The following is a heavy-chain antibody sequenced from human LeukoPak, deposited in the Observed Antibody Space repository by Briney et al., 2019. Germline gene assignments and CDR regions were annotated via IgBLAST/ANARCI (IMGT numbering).Heavy chain of an antibody. CDR3: ARETEGWFGELLPSYYFDY. CDR1: GFTFSNYW. J-gene: IGHJ4*02. D-gene: IGHD3-10*01. V-gene: IGHV3-7*01. CDR2: IKEDGSEK. Sequence: LSGGSLRLSCAASGFTFSNYWMSWVRQAPGKGLEWVANIKEDGSEKYYVDSVKGRFTISRDNAKNSLYLQMNSLRAEDTAVYYCARETEGWFGELLPSYYFDYWGQGTLVTVSS.